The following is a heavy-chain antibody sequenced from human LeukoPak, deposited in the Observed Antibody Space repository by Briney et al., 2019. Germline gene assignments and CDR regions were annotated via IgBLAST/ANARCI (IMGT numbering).Heavy chain of an antibody. J-gene: IGHJ6*02. CDR1: GFTFSNYA. CDR3: AKVPYSDYGSGRPPFMDV. D-gene: IGHD3-10*01. Sequence: PGGSLRLSCAASGFTFSNYAMSWVRQAPGKGLEWVSTISNSGAGTYYADPVKGRFTISRDNSKNTLYPQMNSLRAEDTAIHYCAKVPYSDYGSGRPPFMDVWGQGTTVAVSS. CDR2: ISNSGAGT. V-gene: IGHV3-23*01.